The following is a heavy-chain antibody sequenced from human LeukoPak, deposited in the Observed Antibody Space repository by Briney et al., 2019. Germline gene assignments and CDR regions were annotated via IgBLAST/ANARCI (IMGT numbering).Heavy chain of an antibody. CDR3: ARVGSGWCLDY. V-gene: IGHV4-39*07. CDR2: IYYSGST. D-gene: IGHD6-19*01. CDR1: GGSISSSSYY. J-gene: IGHJ4*02. Sequence: SETLSLTCTVPGGSISSSSYYWGWIRQPPGTGLEWIGSIYYSGSTYYNPSLKSRVTISVDTSKNQFSLRLSSVTAADTAVYYCARVGSGWCLDYWGQGTLVTVSS.